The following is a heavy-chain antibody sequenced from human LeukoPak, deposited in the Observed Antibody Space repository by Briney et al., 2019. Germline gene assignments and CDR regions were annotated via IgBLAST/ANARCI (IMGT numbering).Heavy chain of an antibody. J-gene: IGHJ6*04. CDR1: GFIFSSYW. Sequence: PGGSLRLSCAASGFIFSSYWMSWVRQAPGKGLEWVGNINEDGSEKYYVDSVKGRFTISRDNAKNSLYLQTNSLRAEDTAVYYCARRALRYCSSTSCPAQYYGVDVWGKGTTVTVSS. CDR3: ARRALRYCSSTSCPAQYYGVDV. V-gene: IGHV3-7*03. D-gene: IGHD2-2*01. CDR2: INEDGSEK.